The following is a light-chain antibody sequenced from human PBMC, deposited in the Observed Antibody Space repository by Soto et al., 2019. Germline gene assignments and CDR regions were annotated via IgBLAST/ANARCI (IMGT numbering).Light chain of an antibody. CDR2: AAS. J-gene: IGKJ1*01. Sequence: DIQMTQSPSTLSASLGDRATLTCRASQRISSWLAWYQQKPGTAPKLLIYAASTWQSGVPSRFSGSVSGTDFTLTISSLQPEDFATYYCQQSYSSPPTFGQGTKVDIK. CDR1: QRISSW. V-gene: IGKV1-39*01. CDR3: QQSYSSPPT.